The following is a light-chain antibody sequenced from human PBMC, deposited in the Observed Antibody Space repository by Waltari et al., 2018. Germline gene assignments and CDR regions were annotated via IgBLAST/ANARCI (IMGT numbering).Light chain of an antibody. Sequence: DIVMTQSPDSLAVSLGDRATINCKSSQSLLFSSNNKNYLAWYQQKPGQPPKLLIYWASIRESGVPYRFSSSGSGTDFTLTSSSLQAEDVAVYYCQQYDTTPLTFGGGTKVEIK. J-gene: IGKJ4*01. CDR1: QSLLFSSNNKNY. CDR3: QQYDTTPLT. CDR2: WAS. V-gene: IGKV4-1*01.